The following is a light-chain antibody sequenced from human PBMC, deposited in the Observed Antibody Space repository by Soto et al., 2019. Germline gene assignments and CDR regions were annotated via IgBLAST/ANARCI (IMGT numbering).Light chain of an antibody. J-gene: IGLJ1*01. CDR3: CSYTCNKVFD. Sequence: AALTQPRSLCGYPGKGGTSSCTGPTIGDHSFVSWYQDRPDKVPKLLIYDVSPRPSGIPDRFCGSRSANTASLTISGLQADDAAAYYCCSYTCNKVFDFGSGTKVPVL. CDR2: DVS. V-gene: IGLV2-11*01. CDR1: TIGDHSF.